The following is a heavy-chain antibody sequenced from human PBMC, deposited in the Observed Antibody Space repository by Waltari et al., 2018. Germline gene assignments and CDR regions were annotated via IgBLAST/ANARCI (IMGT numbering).Heavy chain of an antibody. V-gene: IGHV1-2*02. D-gene: IGHD6-6*01. Sequence: QVQLVQSGAEVKKPGASVKVSCKASGYTFTDYYMHWVRQAPGQGLEWRGWINPHSGGTNYAQKFQGRVTMTRYTSVSTAYVELNSLTSDDTAVYYCAIHYSSSSGFDFWGQGTLVTVSS. CDR1: GYTFTDYY. CDR3: AIHYSSSSGFDF. CDR2: INPHSGGT. J-gene: IGHJ4*02.